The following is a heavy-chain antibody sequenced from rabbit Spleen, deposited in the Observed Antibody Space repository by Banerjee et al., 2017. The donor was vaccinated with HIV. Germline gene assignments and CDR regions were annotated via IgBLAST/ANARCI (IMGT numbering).Heavy chain of an antibody. Sequence: QEQLEESGGGLVKPGASLTLTCTASGVSFSFSSYMCWVRQAPGKGLEWIACIEVGSSGFSYFATWAKGRFTISETSSTTVTLQVTSLTVADTATYFCAREGGIVVAGAFNLWGPGTLVTVS. CDR3: AREGGIVVAGAFNL. D-gene: IGHD4-1*01. CDR1: GVSFSFSSY. J-gene: IGHJ4*01. CDR2: IEVGSSGFS. V-gene: IGHV1S45*01.